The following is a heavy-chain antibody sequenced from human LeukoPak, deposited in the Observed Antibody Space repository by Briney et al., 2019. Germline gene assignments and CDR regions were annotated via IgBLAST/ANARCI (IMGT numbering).Heavy chain of an antibody. CDR1: GGSISSYY. J-gene: IGHJ4*02. CDR2: IYTSGRT. Sequence: SETLSLTCTVSGGSISSYYWSWIRQPAGKGLEWIGRIYTSGRTNYNPSLNSRVTMTEEKTKNQFSRKLSSVTAADTAVYYCASGSRRTSTYYFDYWGQGTLVTVSS. V-gene: IGHV4-4*07. CDR3: ASGSRRTSTYYFDY. D-gene: IGHD5/OR15-5a*01.